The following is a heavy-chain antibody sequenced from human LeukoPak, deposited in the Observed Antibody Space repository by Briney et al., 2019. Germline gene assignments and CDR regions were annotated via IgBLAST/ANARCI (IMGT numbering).Heavy chain of an antibody. CDR2: IVVGSGNT. J-gene: IGHJ4*02. CDR3: AKVLRVRGVINY. V-gene: IGHV1-58*02. Sequence: GTSVKVSCKASGFTFTSSAMQWVRQARGQRLEWIGWIVVGSGNTNYAQKFQERVTITRDMSTSTAYMELSSLRSEDTAVYYCAKVLRVRGVINYWGQGTLVTVSS. D-gene: IGHD3-10*01. CDR1: GFTFTSSA.